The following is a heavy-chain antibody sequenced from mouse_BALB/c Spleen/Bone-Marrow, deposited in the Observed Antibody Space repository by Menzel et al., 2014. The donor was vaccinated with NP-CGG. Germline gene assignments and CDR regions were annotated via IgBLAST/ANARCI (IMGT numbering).Heavy chain of an antibody. CDR1: GYTFTSSW. D-gene: IGHD2-14*01. V-gene: IGHV1S130*01. Sequence: VKLVESGSVLVRPGASVRLSCKASGYTFTSSWMHWAKQRPGQGPEWIGEIHPNSGNINYNEKFKGKATLTVDTSSSIVYMDLSSLTSEDSAVYYCARHHRYAYYFDYWGQGTTLTVSS. CDR3: ARHHRYAYYFDY. CDR2: IHPNSGNI. J-gene: IGHJ2*01.